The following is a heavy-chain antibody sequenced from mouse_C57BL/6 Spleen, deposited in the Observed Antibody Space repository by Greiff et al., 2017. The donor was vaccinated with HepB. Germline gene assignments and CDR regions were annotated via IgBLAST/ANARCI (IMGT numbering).Heavy chain of an antibody. CDR2: IYPGSGNT. CDR3: ASELSYYFDY. J-gene: IGHJ2*01. CDR1: GYSFTSYY. Sequence: QVQLQQSGPELVKPGASVKISCKASGYSFTSYYIHWVKQRPGQGLEWIGWIYPGSGNTKYNEKFKGKATLTADTSSSTAYMQLSSLTSEDSAVYYCASELSYYFDYWGQGTTLTVSS. V-gene: IGHV1-66*01.